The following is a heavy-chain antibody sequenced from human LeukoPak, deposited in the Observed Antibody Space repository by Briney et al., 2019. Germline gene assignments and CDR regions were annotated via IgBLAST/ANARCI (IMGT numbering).Heavy chain of an antibody. J-gene: IGHJ4*02. CDR2: IGGAGVST. CDR1: GFTFSGYA. Sequence: GGSLRLSCAASGFTFSGYAMSWVRQAPGKGLEWVSTIGGAGVSTYYADSVEGRFTISRDNSKNMMYLQMNSLRGEDTAVYYCAKEGGRNGWPIDFWGQGTLVTVSS. CDR3: AKEGGRNGWPIDF. V-gene: IGHV3-23*01. D-gene: IGHD5-24*01.